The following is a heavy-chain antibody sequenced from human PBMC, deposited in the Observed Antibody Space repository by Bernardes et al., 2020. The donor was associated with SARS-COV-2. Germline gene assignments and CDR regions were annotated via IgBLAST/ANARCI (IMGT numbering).Heavy chain of an antibody. CDR3: ARWRPIDY. CDR1: GDSITTYY. Sequence: SETLSLTCTFSGDSITTYYSSWVRQPPGKGLEWIGYIDNSGTNNHNPTLKTRVSISVDTSKNQFSLNLRSVTAADTAVYYCARWRPIDYWGQGTLVTVSS. V-gene: IGHV4-59*01. CDR2: IDNSGTN. J-gene: IGHJ4*02. D-gene: IGHD6-6*01.